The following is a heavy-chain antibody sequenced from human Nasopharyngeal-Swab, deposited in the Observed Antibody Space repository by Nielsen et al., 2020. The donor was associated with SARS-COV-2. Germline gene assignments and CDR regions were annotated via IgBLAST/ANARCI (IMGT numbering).Heavy chain of an antibody. J-gene: IGHJ4*02. D-gene: IGHD3-10*01. CDR2: ISVDGRST. Sequence: GESLKISCAASGFTFSSYAMSWVRQAPGKGLEWVSHISVDGRSTYHADSVKGRFTISRDNSKNTLYLQMNSLRAEDTAVYYCARDRRHGSGSYDYWGQGTLVTVSS. CDR1: GFTFSSYA. CDR3: ARDRRHGSGSYDY. V-gene: IGHV3-23*01.